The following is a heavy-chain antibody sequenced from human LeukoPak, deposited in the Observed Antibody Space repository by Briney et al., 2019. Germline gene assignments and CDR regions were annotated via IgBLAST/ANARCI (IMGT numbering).Heavy chain of an antibody. V-gene: IGHV1-2*06. CDR1: GYTFTGYY. Sequence: ASVKVSCKASGYTFTGYYMHWVRQAPGQGLEWMGRINPNSGGTNYAQKFQGRVTMTRDTSISTAYMELSRLRSDDTAVYYCARSKPDYYDSSGYVGTFDYWGQGTLVTVS. D-gene: IGHD3-22*01. CDR3: ARSKPDYYDSSGYVGTFDY. J-gene: IGHJ4*02. CDR2: INPNSGGT.